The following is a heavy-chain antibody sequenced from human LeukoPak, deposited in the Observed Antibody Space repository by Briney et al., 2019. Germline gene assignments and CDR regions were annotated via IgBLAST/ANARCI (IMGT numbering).Heavy chain of an antibody. Sequence: GGSLRLSCAASGFTFSSDAMSWVRQAPGKGLEWVSAISGSGGSTYYADSVKGRFTISRDNSKNTLYLQMNSLRAEDTAVYYCAKDLRAYSSGWYGYWGQGTLVTVSS. CDR3: AKDLRAYSSGWYGY. CDR1: GFTFSSDA. CDR2: ISGSGGST. J-gene: IGHJ4*02. V-gene: IGHV3-23*01. D-gene: IGHD6-19*01.